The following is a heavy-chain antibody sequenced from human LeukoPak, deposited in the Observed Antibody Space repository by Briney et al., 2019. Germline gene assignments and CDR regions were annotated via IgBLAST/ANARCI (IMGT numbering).Heavy chain of an antibody. V-gene: IGHV4-39*07. J-gene: IGHJ2*01. CDR3: ARGGGYGDSDWYFDL. Sequence: SETLSLTCTVSGGSISSSSYYWGWIRQPPGKGLEWIGSIYYSGSTYYNPSLKSRVTISVDTSKNQFSLKLSSVTAADTAVYYCARGGGYGDSDWYFDLWGRGTLVTVSS. CDR1: GGSISSSSYY. D-gene: IGHD4-17*01. CDR2: IYYSGST.